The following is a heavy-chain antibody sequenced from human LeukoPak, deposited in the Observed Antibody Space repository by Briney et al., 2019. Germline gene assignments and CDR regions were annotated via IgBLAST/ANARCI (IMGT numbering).Heavy chain of an antibody. CDR1: GYTFTSHG. Sequence: ASAKVSCKASGYTFTSHGFSWVRQAPGQGLEWMGWISPFNGNTNYAEKFQDRVTMTTDTSTSTAYMELRNLSSDDTAVYYCARTMTTGTTHGELDFWGQGTLVTVSS. CDR2: ISPFNGNT. J-gene: IGHJ4*02. CDR3: ARTMTTGTTHGELDF. V-gene: IGHV1-18*01. D-gene: IGHD4-17*01.